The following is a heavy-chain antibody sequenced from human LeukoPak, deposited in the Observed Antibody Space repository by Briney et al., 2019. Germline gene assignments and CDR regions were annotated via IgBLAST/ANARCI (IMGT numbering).Heavy chain of an antibody. CDR3: ARIEWYHYDSSGLGPFDY. D-gene: IGHD3-22*01. CDR2: IYYSGST. Sequence: SETLSLTCTVSGGSISSYYWSWIRQPPGKGLEWIGYIYYSGSTNYNPSLKSRVTISVDTSKNQFSLKLSSVTAADTAVYYCARIEWYHYDSSGLGPFDYWGQGTLVTVSS. CDR1: GGSISSYY. V-gene: IGHV4-59*01. J-gene: IGHJ4*02.